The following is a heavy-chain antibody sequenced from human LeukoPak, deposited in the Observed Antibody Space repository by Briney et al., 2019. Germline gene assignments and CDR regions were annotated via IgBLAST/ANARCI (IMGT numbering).Heavy chain of an antibody. CDR2: MNNGPGAT. V-gene: IGHV3-23*01. CDR3: AKTHYDLLDV. CDR1: GFSFNTSP. J-gene: IGHJ6*02. D-gene: IGHD5-12*01. Sequence: SGGSLRLSCAASGFSFNTSPMSWVRQPPGKGLEWVSAMNNGPGATFYRDSVRGRFTISRDDSKSTLYLQMNSLRAEDTGTYYCAKTHYDLLDVWGQGTTVTVSS.